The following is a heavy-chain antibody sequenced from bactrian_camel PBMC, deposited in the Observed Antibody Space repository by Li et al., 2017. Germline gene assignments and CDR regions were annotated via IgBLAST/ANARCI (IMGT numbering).Heavy chain of an antibody. V-gene: IGHV3S28*01. J-gene: IGHJ6*01. CDR3: AVRAYDSYYYGLRAADFGY. D-gene: IGHD1*01. Sequence: QLVESGGGSVQAGGSLRLSCVASGFTYNSKYIGWFRQAPGKEREWVAAIYTRPGTTLYGDAVKGRFTISKDNANNSLYLQMDNLKPEDTAQYYCAVRAYDSYYYGLRAADFGYWGQGTQVTVS. CDR2: IYTRPGTT. CDR1: GFTYNSKY.